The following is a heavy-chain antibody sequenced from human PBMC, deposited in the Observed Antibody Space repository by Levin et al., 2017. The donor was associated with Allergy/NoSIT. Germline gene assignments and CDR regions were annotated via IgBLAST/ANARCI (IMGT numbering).Heavy chain of an antibody. CDR2: IYYSGSI. CDR1: GGSVRSGSYY. V-gene: IGHV4-61*01. J-gene: IGHJ3*02. Sequence: KTSETLSLTCTVSGGSVRSGSYYWSWIRQPPGKGLEWIGYIYYSGSINHNPSLKSRVTMSVDTSNNQFSLKLSSVTAADTAVYYCAREPNAFDIWGQGTMVTVSS. CDR3: AREPNAFDI.